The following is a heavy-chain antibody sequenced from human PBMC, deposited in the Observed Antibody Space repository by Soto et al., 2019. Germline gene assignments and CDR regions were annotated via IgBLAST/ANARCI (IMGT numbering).Heavy chain of an antibody. V-gene: IGHV4-4*07. CDR2: IYTSSSI. Sequence: PSDTLSLNCSVSGADINTYSWTWIRQPAGKGLEWIGRIYTSSSINYNPSLQGRVTLSVDTSTNQVSLRLASVTAADTAIYYCARDREAGYNFFYGMDVWGQGTTVTVSS. CDR3: ARDREAGYNFFYGMDV. J-gene: IGHJ6*02. CDR1: GADINTYS. D-gene: IGHD6-19*01.